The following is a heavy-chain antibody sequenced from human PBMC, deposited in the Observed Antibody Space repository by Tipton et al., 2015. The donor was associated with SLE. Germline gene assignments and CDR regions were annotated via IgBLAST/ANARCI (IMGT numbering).Heavy chain of an antibody. CDR2: IYSGGST. V-gene: IGHV3-53*01. J-gene: IGHJ6*03. CDR3: AGIEGDSSYYFYYYLDV. CDR1: GFTVSSNY. Sequence: SLRLSCAASGFTVSSNYMSWVRQAPGKGLEWVSVIYSGGSTYYADSVKGRFTISRDNAKNTLYLQMNNLRADDAAVYYCAGIEGDSSYYFYYYLDVWGKGTTVTVSS. D-gene: IGHD6-6*01.